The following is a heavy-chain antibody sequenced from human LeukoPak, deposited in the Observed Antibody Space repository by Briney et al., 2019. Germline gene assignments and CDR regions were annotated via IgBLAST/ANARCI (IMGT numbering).Heavy chain of an antibody. CDR1: GYTFTGYY. D-gene: IGHD3-22*01. V-gene: IGHV1-2*06. CDR3: ARGRSSAGYYYDSSGYIFDY. Sequence: ASVKVSCKASGYTFTGYYMHWVRQAPGQGLEWMGRINPNSGGTNYAQKFQGRVTITADESTSTAYMELSSLRSEDTAVYYCARGRSSAGYYYDSSGYIFDYWGQGTLVTVSS. J-gene: IGHJ4*02. CDR2: INPNSGGT.